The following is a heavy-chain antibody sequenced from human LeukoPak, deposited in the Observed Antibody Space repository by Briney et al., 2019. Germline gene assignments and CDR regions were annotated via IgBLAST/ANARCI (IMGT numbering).Heavy chain of an antibody. J-gene: IGHJ5*02. CDR2: IYYSGST. CDR3: ASGSSSWYPFDP. D-gene: IGHD6-13*01. Sequence: PETLSLTCTVSGGSISSYYWSWIRQPPGKGLEWIGYIYYSGSTNYNPSLKSRVTISVDTSKNQFSLKLSSVTAADTAVYYCASGSSSWYPFDPWGQGTLVTVSS. V-gene: IGHV4-59*08. CDR1: GGSISSYY.